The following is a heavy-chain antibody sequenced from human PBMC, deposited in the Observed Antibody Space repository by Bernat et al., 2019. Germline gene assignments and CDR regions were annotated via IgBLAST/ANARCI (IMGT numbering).Heavy chain of an antibody. Sequence: EVQLLESGGGLVQPGGSLRLSCAASGFTFSSYAMSWVRQAPGKGLEWVSAISGSGGSTYYADSVKGRFTISRDNSKNTLYLQINSLRAEDTAVYYCAKGRRYCSGGSCLPYFDYWGQGTLVTVSS. J-gene: IGHJ4*02. CDR2: ISGSGGST. CDR1: GFTFSSYA. V-gene: IGHV3-23*01. D-gene: IGHD2-15*01. CDR3: AKGRRYCSGGSCLPYFDY.